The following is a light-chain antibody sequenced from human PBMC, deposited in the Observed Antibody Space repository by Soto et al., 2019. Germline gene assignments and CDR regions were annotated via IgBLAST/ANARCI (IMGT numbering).Light chain of an antibody. Sequence: DIQMTQSPSSLSASVGDRVTITCRASQSISNNLNWYQQKPGKAPNLLIYAASTLQSGVPSRFSGSGSGTDFTLTISSLQPEDFATYYCQQLNSYPFTFGPGTKVDIK. CDR1: QSISNN. V-gene: IGKV1-17*01. J-gene: IGKJ3*01. CDR3: QQLNSYPFT. CDR2: AAS.